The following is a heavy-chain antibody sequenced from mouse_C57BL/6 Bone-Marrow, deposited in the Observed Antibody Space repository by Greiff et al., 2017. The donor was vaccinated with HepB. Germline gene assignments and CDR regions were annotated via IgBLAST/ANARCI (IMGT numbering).Heavy chain of an antibody. CDR1: GYTFTSYG. D-gene: IGHD1-1*01. Sequence: QVQLQQSGAELARPGASVKLSCKASGYTFTSYGISWVKQRTGQGLEWIGEIYPRSGNIYYNEKFKGKATLTADKSSSTAYMELRSLTSEDSAVYFCAGYYYGSSYKDYFDYWGQGTTLTVSS. V-gene: IGHV1-81*01. J-gene: IGHJ2*01. CDR3: AGYYYGSSYKDYFDY. CDR2: IYPRSGNI.